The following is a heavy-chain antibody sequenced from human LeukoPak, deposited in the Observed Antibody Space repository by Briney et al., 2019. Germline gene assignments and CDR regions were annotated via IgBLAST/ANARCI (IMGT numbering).Heavy chain of an antibody. J-gene: IGHJ4*02. CDR3: ARGAYDYIDIAYFDS. Sequence: GSSVKVSCKASGGTFTSYAISWVRQAPGQGLEWMGGIIPIFGTANYAQKFQGRVTITTDESTSTAYMELSSLRAEDTAIYYCARGAYDYIDIAYFDSWGQGTLVTVSS. D-gene: IGHD5-12*01. CDR2: IIPIFGTA. V-gene: IGHV1-69*05. CDR1: GGTFTSYA.